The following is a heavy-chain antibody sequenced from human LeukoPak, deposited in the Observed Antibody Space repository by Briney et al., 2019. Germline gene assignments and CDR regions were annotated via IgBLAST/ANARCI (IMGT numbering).Heavy chain of an antibody. CDR1: GFTFSSYS. J-gene: IGHJ4*01. D-gene: IGHD3-9*01. Sequence: GGSLRLSCAASGFTFSSYSMNWVRQAPGRGLEWVSIIYAGGSTYYADSVKGRFTISRDSSNNTLFLQMSNLRADDSGLYYCATDIRSSPLGFWGHGTLVTVSS. CDR2: IYAGGST. CDR3: ATDIRSSPLGF. V-gene: IGHV3-66*01.